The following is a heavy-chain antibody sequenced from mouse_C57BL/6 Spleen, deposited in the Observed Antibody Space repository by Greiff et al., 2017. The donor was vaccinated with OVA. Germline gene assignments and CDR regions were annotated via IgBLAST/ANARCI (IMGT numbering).Heavy chain of an antibody. J-gene: IGHJ1*03. CDR2: IYPGDGDT. V-gene: IGHV1-82*01. CDR3: ARAGAFTTAGDWYFDV. Sequence: VQLQPSGPELVKPGASVKISCKASGYAFSSSWMNWVKQRPGKGLEWIGRIYPGDGDTNYNGKFKGKATLTADKSSSTAYMQLSSLTSEDSAVYFCARAGAFTTAGDWYFDVWGTGTTVTVSS. CDR1: GYAFSSSW. D-gene: IGHD1-2*01.